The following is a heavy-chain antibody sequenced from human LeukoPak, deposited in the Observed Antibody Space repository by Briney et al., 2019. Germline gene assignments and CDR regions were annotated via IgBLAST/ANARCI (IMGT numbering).Heavy chain of an antibody. CDR3: ARRGKLERAYYYMDV. Sequence: KSSETLSLTCAVYGGSFSGYYWSWIRQPPGKGLEWIGEINHSGSTNYNPSLKSRVTISVDTSKNQFSLKLSSVTAADTAVYYCARRGKLERAYYYMDVWGKGTTVTVSS. CDR2: INHSGST. J-gene: IGHJ6*03. D-gene: IGHD1-1*01. CDR1: GGSFSGYY. V-gene: IGHV4-34*01.